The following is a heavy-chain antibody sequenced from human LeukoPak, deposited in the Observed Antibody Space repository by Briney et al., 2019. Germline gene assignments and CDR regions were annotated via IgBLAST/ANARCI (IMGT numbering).Heavy chain of an antibody. Sequence: GGSLRLSCVASGFSFSAYIMHWVRQAPGKGLEYVSAIRSDGSSTFYPNSVKGRFTISRDNSKSTLYLQMGGLRAEDTAVYYCTRRYGGHSGWAGYHDSWGQGTLVTVSS. V-gene: IGHV3-64*01. CDR3: TRRYGGHSGWAGYHDS. J-gene: IGHJ4*02. CDR1: GFSFSAYI. CDR2: IRSDGSST. D-gene: IGHD6-19*01.